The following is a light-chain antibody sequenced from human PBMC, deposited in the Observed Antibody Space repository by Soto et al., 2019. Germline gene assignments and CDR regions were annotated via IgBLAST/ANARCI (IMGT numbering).Light chain of an antibody. J-gene: IGKJ2*01. CDR1: QSVGSNY. CDR2: GAS. Sequence: EVVLTQSPGTLSLSPGGGATLSCRASQSVGSNYLAWFQQKLGRAPRLLIYGASSRATGIPDRFSGSGSGTDFTLTMTRLEPEDSAVYYCQQYGHSPYTFGQGTKVDIK. CDR3: QQYGHSPYT. V-gene: IGKV3-20*01.